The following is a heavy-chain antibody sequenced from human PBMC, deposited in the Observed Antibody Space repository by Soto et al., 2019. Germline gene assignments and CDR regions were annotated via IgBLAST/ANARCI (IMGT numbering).Heavy chain of an antibody. V-gene: IGHV3-23*01. CDR3: AKEPNADRLGGFEF. J-gene: IGHJ3*01. D-gene: IGHD2-15*01. Sequence: GGSLRLSCAASGFTFSSYTMSWVRQAAGKGLEWVTGVSGTGTRTYYADSVKVRFTIPRDNSERTPSLPMTSLRDEDTSPTYSAKEPNADRLGGFEFGGQGTMVTVSS. CDR2: VSGTGTRT. CDR1: GFTFSSYT.